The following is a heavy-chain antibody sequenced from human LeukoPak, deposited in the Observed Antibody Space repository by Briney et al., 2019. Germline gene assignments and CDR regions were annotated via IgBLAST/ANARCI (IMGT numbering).Heavy chain of an antibody. Sequence: PGGSLRLSCAASGFTFSSYEMNWVRQAPGKGLEWVSYISSSGSTIYYADSVKGRFTISRDNAKNSLYLQMNSLRAEDTAVYYCGRGLVSYYYGSVDYWGQGTLVTVSS. D-gene: IGHD3-10*01. CDR1: GFTFSSYE. CDR3: GRGLVSYYYGSVDY. J-gene: IGHJ4*02. CDR2: ISSSGSTI. V-gene: IGHV3-48*03.